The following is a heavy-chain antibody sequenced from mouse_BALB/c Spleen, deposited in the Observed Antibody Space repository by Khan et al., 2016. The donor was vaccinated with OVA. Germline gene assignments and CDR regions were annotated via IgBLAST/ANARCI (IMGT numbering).Heavy chain of an antibody. CDR2: ISHSGST. J-gene: IGHJ2*01. D-gene: IGHD1-2*01. CDR1: GYSITSGYV. Sequence: VQLMQSGPGLVKPSQSLSLTCTATGYSITSGYVWNWIRQLARNILELMGFISHSGSTNYKASLKRRISISRDTSKNEFFLQMNSVNTEDTATYYSDRTARIKYWGQGTTLTVSS. V-gene: IGHV3-2*02. CDR3: DRTARIKY.